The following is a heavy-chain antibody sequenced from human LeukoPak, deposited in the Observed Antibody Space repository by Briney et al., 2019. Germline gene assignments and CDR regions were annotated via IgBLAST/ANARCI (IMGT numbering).Heavy chain of an antibody. CDR2: INPSSGGT. CDR1: GYTFTGYY. CDR3: ARVGYSGYDLDY. D-gene: IGHD5-12*01. V-gene: IGHV1-2*02. J-gene: IGHJ4*02. Sequence: GASVKVSCKASGYTFTGYYMHWVRQAPGQGLEWMGWINPSSGGTNYAQKFQGRVTMTRDTSISTAYMELSRLRSDDTAVYYCARVGYSGYDLDYWGQGTLVTVSS.